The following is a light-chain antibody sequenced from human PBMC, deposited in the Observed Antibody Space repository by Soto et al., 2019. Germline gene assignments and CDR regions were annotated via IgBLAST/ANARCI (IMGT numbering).Light chain of an antibody. J-gene: IGKJ1*01. V-gene: IGKV1-5*01. CDR3: QRYNSNSRT. CDR1: QNIDHW. Sequence: DIQMTQSPSTLAASVGDRVTIACRASQNIDHWLAWYQLKPGKAPKFLIYDASILESGVPSRFSGSGSGTKFTLTISSLQPDDFATYYCQRYNSNSRTFGQGTRVEL. CDR2: DAS.